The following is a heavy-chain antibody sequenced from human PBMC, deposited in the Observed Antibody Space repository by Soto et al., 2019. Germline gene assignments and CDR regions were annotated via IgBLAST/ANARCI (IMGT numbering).Heavy chain of an antibody. D-gene: IGHD3-10*01. J-gene: IGHJ6*02. V-gene: IGHV2-5*02. Sequence: AATQVNPRQSLTLTCTFSECSRSTSGVGAAWIRQPPGKALEWLALIYWDDDKRYSPSLKSRLTITKDTSKNQVVLTMTNMDTVDTATYYCAHSRFIPYYYAIDVWGQGTTVTVSS. CDR2: IYWDDDK. CDR3: AHSRFIPYYYAIDV. CDR1: ECSRSTSGVG.